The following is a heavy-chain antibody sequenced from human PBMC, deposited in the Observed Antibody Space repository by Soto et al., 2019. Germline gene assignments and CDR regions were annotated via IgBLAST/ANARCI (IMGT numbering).Heavy chain of an antibody. D-gene: IGHD3-16*01. V-gene: IGHV3-7*01. CDR2: IKQDGSEK. Sequence: EVQLVESGGGLVQPESSLRLSCAASGFTLSSYWMSWVRQAPGKGLEWVANIKQDGSEKHYVDSVKGRFTISRDNAKNSLYLQMNSLRAEDTAVYYCTRVMYDYIWVSYPLPVWGQGTLVTVSS. CDR3: TRVMYDYIWVSYPLPV. J-gene: IGHJ4*02. CDR1: GFTLSSYW.